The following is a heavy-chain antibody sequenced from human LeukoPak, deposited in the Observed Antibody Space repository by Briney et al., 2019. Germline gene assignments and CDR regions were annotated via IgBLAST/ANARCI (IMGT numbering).Heavy chain of an antibody. CDR2: IRSKAYGGTT. CDR3: TRVTGIQLWPLSGVDY. CDR1: GFTFGDYA. J-gene: IGHJ4*02. D-gene: IGHD5-18*01. Sequence: PGGSLRLSCTASGFTFGDYAMSWVRRAPGKGLEWVGFIRSKAYGGTTEYAASVKGRFTISRDDSKSIAYLQMNSLKTEDTAVYYCTRVTGIQLWPLSGVDYWGQGTLVTVSS. V-gene: IGHV3-49*04.